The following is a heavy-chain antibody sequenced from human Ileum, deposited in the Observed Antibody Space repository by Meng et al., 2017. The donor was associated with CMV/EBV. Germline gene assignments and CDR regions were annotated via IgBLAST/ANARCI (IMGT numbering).Heavy chain of an antibody. CDR1: GFTFSDYW. V-gene: IGHV3-7*01. Sequence: GESLKISCAASGFTFSDYWMSWVRQAPGKGLEWVAIIKTDGSEKYYVDSVKGRFIISRDNPKNSLYLQMNSLRAEDTAVYFCARDRSWSDYDYWGQGTLVTVSS. J-gene: IGHJ4*02. CDR3: ARDRSWSDYDY. D-gene: IGHD3-3*01. CDR2: IKTDGSEK.